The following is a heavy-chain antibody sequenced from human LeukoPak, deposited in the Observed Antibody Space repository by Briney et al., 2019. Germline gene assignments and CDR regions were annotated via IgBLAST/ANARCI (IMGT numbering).Heavy chain of an antibody. J-gene: IGHJ6*03. V-gene: IGHV3-33*01. CDR1: GFTFSSYG. D-gene: IGHD1-26*01. Sequence: PGRSLRLSCAASGFTFSSYGMHWVRQAPGKGLEWVAVIWYDGSNKYYADSVKGRFTISRDNSKNTLYLQMNSLRAEDTAVYYCARAVGATKWKGYYMDVWGKGTTVTVSS. CDR2: IWYDGSNK. CDR3: ARAVGATKWKGYYMDV.